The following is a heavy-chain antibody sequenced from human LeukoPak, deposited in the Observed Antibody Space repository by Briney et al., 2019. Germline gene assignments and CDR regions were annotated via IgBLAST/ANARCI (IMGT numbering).Heavy chain of an antibody. V-gene: IGHV1-2*02. CDR3: AREGPLGYCSSTSCYSFDY. Sequence: ASVKVSCKASGYTFTGYYMHWVRQAPGQGLEWMVWINPYSGGTNYAQKFQGRVTMTRDTSISTAYMELSRLRSDDTAVYYCAREGPLGYCSSTSCYSFDYWGQGTLVTVSS. J-gene: IGHJ4*02. D-gene: IGHD2-2*02. CDR1: GYTFTGYY. CDR2: INPYSGGT.